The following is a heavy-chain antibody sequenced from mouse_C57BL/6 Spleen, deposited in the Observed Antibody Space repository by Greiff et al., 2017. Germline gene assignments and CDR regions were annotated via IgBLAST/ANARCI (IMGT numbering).Heavy chain of an antibody. J-gene: IGHJ2*01. V-gene: IGHV1-15*01. CDR3: TPVAYGSSSDYFDY. Sequence: VQLQQSGAELVRPGASVTLSCKASGYTFTDYEMHWVKQTPVHGLEWIGAIDPETGGTAYNQKFKGKAILTADKSSSTAYMELRSLTSEDSAVYYCTPVAYGSSSDYFDYWGQGTTLTVSA. D-gene: IGHD1-1*01. CDR2: IDPETGGT. CDR1: GYTFTDYE.